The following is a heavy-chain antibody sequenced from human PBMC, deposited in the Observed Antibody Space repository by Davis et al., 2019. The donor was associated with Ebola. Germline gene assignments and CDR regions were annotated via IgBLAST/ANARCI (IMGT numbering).Heavy chain of an antibody. CDR1: GFTLSSYW. Sequence: HTGGSLRLSCAASGFTLSSYWMHWVRQAPGKGLVWVSRINSDGSNTNYADSVKGRFTISRDNAKNTLYLEMNSLRAEDTAVYHCARYIAGTPFGGYHGMDVWGKGTTVTVSS. D-gene: IGHD3-10*01. J-gene: IGHJ6*04. V-gene: IGHV3-74*01. CDR3: ARYIAGTPFGGYHGMDV. CDR2: INSDGSNT.